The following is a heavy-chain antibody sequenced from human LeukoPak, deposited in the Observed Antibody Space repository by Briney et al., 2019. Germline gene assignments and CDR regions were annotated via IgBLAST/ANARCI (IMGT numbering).Heavy chain of an antibody. CDR1: GFTFSSYA. V-gene: IGHV3-30-3*01. CDR2: ISYDGSNK. CDR3: ARESAPAFDI. J-gene: IGHJ3*02. Sequence: PGGSLRLSCAASGFTFSSYAMHWVRQAPGKGLEWVAVISYDGSNKYYADSVKGRFTISRDNAKTSLYLQMNSLRAEDTAVYYCARESAPAFDIWGQGTMVTVSS.